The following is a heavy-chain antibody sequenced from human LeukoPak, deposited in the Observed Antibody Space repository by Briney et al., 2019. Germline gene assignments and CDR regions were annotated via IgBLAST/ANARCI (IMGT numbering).Heavy chain of an antibody. D-gene: IGHD2-2*01. V-gene: IGHV1-69*01. J-gene: IGHJ6*03. CDR2: IIPIFGTA. Sequence: GASVKVSCKASGGTFSSYAVSWVRQAPGQGLEWMGGIIPIFGTANYAQKFRGRVTITADESTSTAYMELSSLRSEDTVVYYCARGGMSTSPTLDSYYYYMDVWGKGTTVTVSS. CDR3: ARGGMSTSPTLDSYYYYMDV. CDR1: GGTFSSYA.